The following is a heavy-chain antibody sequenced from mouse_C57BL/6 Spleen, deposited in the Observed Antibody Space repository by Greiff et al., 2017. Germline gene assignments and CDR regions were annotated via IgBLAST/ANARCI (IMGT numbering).Heavy chain of an antibody. V-gene: IGHV1-50*01. CDR3: AYYGSGYGFAY. J-gene: IGHJ3*01. Sequence: QVQLQQPGAELVKPGASVKMSCKASGYTFTSYWMQWVKQRPGQGLEWIGEIDPADSYTNYNQKFKGKATLTVDTSSSTAYMQLSSLTSEDSAVYYCAYYGSGYGFAYWGQGTLVTVSA. CDR2: IDPADSYT. D-gene: IGHD1-1*01. CDR1: GYTFTSYW.